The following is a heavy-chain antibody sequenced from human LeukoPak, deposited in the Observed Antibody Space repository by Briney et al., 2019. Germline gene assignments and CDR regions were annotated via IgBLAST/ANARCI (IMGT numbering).Heavy chain of an antibody. Sequence: SETLSLTCTVSGGSVSSTTYYWSWIRQPPGKGLEWIASINYSGSTYDNPSLKSRVTISVDTSENQFSLKLSSVTAADTAVYYCARYVVYGSGKYYFDYWGQGTLVTVSS. J-gene: IGHJ4*02. CDR3: ARYVVYGSGKYYFDY. V-gene: IGHV4-39*01. D-gene: IGHD3-10*01. CDR2: INYSGST. CDR1: GGSVSSTTYY.